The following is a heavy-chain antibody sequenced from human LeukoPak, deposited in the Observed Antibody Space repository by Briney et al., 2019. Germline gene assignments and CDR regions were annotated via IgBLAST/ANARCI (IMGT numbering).Heavy chain of an antibody. D-gene: IGHD3/OR15-3a*01. CDR1: GFTFSSYA. CDR3: ARERTGFDY. CDR2: ISYDGSSK. V-gene: IGHV3-30-3*01. Sequence: GRSLRLSCAASGFTFSSYAMHWVRQAPGKGLEWVAVISYDGSSKYYADSVKGRFTISRDNSKNTLYLQMNSLRAEDTAVYYCARERTGFDYWGQGTLVTVSS. J-gene: IGHJ4*02.